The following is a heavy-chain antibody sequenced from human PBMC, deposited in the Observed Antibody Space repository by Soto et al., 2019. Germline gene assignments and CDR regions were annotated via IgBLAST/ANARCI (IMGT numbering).Heavy chain of an antibody. Sequence: QITLKESGPTLVNPTQTLTLTCTFSGFSLSSGGVGVGWIRQPPGKALEWLALIYWDDDKRYSPSLKSRLTITMDTSKNQVVLTMTNMDPVDTATYYCAHSPYFGDKLDYWGPGTLVTVSS. D-gene: IGHD1-26*01. CDR1: GFSLSSGGVG. CDR2: IYWDDDK. V-gene: IGHV2-5*02. CDR3: AHSPYFGDKLDY. J-gene: IGHJ4*02.